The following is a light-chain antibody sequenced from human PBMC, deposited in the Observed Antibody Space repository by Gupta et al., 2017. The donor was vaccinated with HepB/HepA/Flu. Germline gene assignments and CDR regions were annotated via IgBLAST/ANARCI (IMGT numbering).Light chain of an antibody. J-gene: IGKJ3*01. CDR1: QSAGSS. V-gene: IGKV3-11*01. Sequence: PGERATLSCRASQSAGSSLAWYQQKPGQAPRRVIYDALKRADGSQARFSGSGDGTDCTLTIDSLEPEDIAVFYCQYRSNGHPLFTFGHGTKVDIK. CDR2: DAL. CDR3: QYRSNGHPLFT.